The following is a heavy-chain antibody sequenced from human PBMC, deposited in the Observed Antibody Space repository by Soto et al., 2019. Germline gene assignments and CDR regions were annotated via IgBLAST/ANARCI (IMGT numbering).Heavy chain of an antibody. Sequence: QVRLVQPGAEVRRPGASVKVSCKAPGDTFTSYYLNWVRQAPGQGLEWMGVINPHGGSTKYAQKFQGRVTMTRDTSRITVYMELRSLRSDDTAIYYCARSSGGNFGIIIEGSNWFDPWGQGPLVTVAS. CDR2: INPHGGST. V-gene: IGHV1-46*01. CDR3: ARSSGGNFGIIIEGSNWFDP. CDR1: GDTFTSYY. D-gene: IGHD3-3*01. J-gene: IGHJ5*02.